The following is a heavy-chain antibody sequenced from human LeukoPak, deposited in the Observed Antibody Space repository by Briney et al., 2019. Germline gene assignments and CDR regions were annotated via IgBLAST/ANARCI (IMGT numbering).Heavy chain of an antibody. Sequence: GGSLRLSCAASGFTFDDYAMHWVRQAPGKGLEWVSGISWNSGSIGYADSVKGRFTISRDNAKNSLYLQMHSLRAEDMALYYCAKGLGSSLGSVAAFDIWGQGTMVTVSS. CDR1: GFTFDDYA. J-gene: IGHJ3*02. V-gene: IGHV3-9*03. CDR2: ISWNSGSI. CDR3: AKGLGSSLGSVAAFDI. D-gene: IGHD6-19*01.